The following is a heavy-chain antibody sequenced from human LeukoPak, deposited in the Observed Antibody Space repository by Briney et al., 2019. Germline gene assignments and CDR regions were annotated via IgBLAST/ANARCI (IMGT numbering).Heavy chain of an antibody. J-gene: IGHJ5*02. Sequence: ASVKVSCKASGYTFTGYYMHWVRQAPGQGLEWMGWINPNSGGTNYAQKFQGRVTMTRETSISTAYMELSRLRSDDTAVYYCARFVIFSGANCSGGSCYSRNWFDPWGQGTLVTVSS. D-gene: IGHD2-15*01. CDR2: INPNSGGT. CDR3: ARFVIFSGANCSGGSCYSRNWFDP. CDR1: GYTFTGYY. V-gene: IGHV1-2*02.